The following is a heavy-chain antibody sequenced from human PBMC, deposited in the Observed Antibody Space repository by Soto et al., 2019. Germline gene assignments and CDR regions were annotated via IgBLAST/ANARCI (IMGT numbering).Heavy chain of an antibody. J-gene: IGHJ5*02. D-gene: IGHD2-2*01. Sequence: QVQVQQWGAGLLKPSETLSLTCAVHGGSSSENYWSWIRQPPGKGLEWIGEISHSGNTKYSPSLRRRVTISIDTSKNQISLKLSSVTAAATAVYYCATHCRSISCYFTFDPWGPGTLVTVSS. CDR2: ISHSGNT. V-gene: IGHV4-34*01. CDR1: GGSSSENY. CDR3: ATHCRSISCYFTFDP.